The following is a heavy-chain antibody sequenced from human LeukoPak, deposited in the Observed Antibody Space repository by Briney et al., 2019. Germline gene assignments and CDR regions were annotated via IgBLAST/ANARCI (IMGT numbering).Heavy chain of an antibody. V-gene: IGHV3-53*01. J-gene: IGHJ4*02. Sequence: GGSLRLSCADSGFTVSNNYMSWVRQAPGKGLEWVSVIYSCGSTYYADSVKGRFIISRDNSKNTLYLQMNSLRAEDTAVYYCARDGHSGSYPFHYWGQGTLVTVSS. CDR2: IYSCGST. CDR1: GFTVSNNY. D-gene: IGHD1-26*01. CDR3: ARDGHSGSYPFHY.